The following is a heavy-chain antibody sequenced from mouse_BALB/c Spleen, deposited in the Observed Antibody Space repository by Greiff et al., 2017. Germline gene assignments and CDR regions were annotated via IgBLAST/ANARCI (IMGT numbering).Heavy chain of an antibody. CDR3: AREEVLRPFAY. J-gene: IGHJ3*01. V-gene: IGHV2-9*02. CDR1: GFSLTSYG. CDR2: IWAGGST. D-gene: IGHD1-2*01. Sequence: VQLKESGPGLVAPSQSLSITCTVSGFSLTSYGVHWVRQPPGKGLEWLGVIWAGGSTNYNSALMSRLSISKDNSKSQVFLKMNSLQTDDTAMYYCAREEVLRPFAYWGQGTLVTVSA.